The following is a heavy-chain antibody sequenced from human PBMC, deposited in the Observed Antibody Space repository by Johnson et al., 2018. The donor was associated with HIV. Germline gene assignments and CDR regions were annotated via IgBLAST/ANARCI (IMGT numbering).Heavy chain of an antibody. CDR1: GFTFSSYD. V-gene: IGHV3-13*01. J-gene: IGHJ3*02. Sequence: EKLVESGGGVVRPGGSLRLSCAASGFTFSSYDMHWVRQATGKGLEWVSAIGTAGDTYYPGSVKGRFTIPRENAKNTLHLQMNSLRVEDTAVYYCAREWGVMTFGGVIPRNAFDIWGQGTMVTVSS. D-gene: IGHD3-16*01. CDR3: AREWGVMTFGGVIPRNAFDI. CDR2: IGTAGDT.